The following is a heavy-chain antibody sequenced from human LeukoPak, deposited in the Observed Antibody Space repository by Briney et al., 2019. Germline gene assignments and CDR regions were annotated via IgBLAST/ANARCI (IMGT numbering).Heavy chain of an antibody. Sequence: ASVKVSCKVSGDTLTELSIHWVRQAPGKGPEWMGGFDPEDGDSIYAQKLQGRVTMTEDTSTDTAYMDLSSLRSEDTAVYYCATQTRGYYYYWGQGTLVTVSS. CDR2: FDPEDGDS. D-gene: IGHD1-26*01. J-gene: IGHJ4*02. CDR1: GDTLTELS. V-gene: IGHV1-24*01. CDR3: ATQTRGYYYY.